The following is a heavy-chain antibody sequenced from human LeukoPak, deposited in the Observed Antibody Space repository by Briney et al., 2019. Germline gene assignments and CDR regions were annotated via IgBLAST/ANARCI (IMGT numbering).Heavy chain of an antibody. CDR1: GYTFTSYD. D-gene: IGHD5-18*01. Sequence: GASVKVSCKASGYTFTSYDINWVRQATGQGLEWMGWMNPNSGNTGYAQKFQGRVTITRNTSISTAYMELSSLRSEDTAVYYCARGEGYSYGSSFDYWGQGTLVTVSS. CDR2: MNPNSGNT. CDR3: ARGEGYSYGSSFDY. V-gene: IGHV1-8*03. J-gene: IGHJ4*02.